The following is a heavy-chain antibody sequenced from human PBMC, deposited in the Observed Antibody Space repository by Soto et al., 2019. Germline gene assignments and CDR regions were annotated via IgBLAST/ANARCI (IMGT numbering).Heavy chain of an antibody. CDR1: GYSFSSYW. CDR2: IDPSDSYT. J-gene: IGHJ4*02. D-gene: IGHD3-10*01. V-gene: IGHV5-10-1*01. CDR3: ARHQPGSGSYKY. Sequence: PGESLKISCTGSGYSFSSYWISWVRQMPGKGLEWMGRIDPSDSYTNYSPSFQGHVTISADKSISTAYLQWSSLKASDTAMYYYARHQPGSGSYKYWGQGTLVTVSS.